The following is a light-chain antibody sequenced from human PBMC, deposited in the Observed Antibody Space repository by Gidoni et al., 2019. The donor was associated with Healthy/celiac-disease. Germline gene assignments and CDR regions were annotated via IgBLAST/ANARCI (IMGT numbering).Light chain of an antibody. CDR2: GAS. CDR3: QQYNNWPPIT. CDR1: QSVSSN. Sequence: LSCRASQSVSSNLAWYQQKPGQAPRLLIYGASTRPTGIPARFSGSGSGTEFTLTISSLQSEDFAVYYCQQYNNWPPITFGPGTKVDIK. J-gene: IGKJ3*01. V-gene: IGKV3-15*01.